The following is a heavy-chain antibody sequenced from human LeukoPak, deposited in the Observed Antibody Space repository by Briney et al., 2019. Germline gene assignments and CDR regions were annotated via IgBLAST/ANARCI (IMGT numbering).Heavy chain of an antibody. Sequence: GGSLRLSCAASGISVSTNYMSWVRQAPGKGLEWVSIIYSGGNTYYTDSAKGRFTISRDSSKNTLYLQMHSLRAEDTAVYYCATRDNGYYYGLDVWGQGTTIIVSS. CDR3: ATRDNGYYYGLDV. V-gene: IGHV3-66*01. CDR2: IYSGGNT. J-gene: IGHJ6*02. CDR1: GISVSTNY. D-gene: IGHD1-1*01.